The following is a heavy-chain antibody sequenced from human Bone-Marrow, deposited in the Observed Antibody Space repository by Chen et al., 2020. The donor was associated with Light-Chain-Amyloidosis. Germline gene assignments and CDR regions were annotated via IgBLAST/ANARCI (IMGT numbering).Heavy chain of an antibody. CDR3: ARVVPPNYGANFNS. Sequence: QLQLQESGPRLVTSWGTLSLTCTVSGGSIMSSSNFWGWLRQAPGKGLEWIGSIYYSGNTYMNSSLKNRVAMSVDTSNNQFSLRLNSVTAADTAVYFCARVVPPNYGANFNSWGQGTLVIVSS. D-gene: IGHD4-17*01. CDR1: GGSIMSSSNF. V-gene: IGHV4-39*07. J-gene: IGHJ4*02. CDR2: IYYSGNT.